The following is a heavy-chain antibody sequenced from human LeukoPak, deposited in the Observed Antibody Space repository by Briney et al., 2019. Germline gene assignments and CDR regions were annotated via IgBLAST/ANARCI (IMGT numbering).Heavy chain of an antibody. CDR2: AYYSGST. D-gene: IGHD2/OR15-2a*01. J-gene: IGHJ4*02. Sequence: PSQTLSLTCTVSGGSISSYYWSWIRQPPGKGLEWIGDAYYSGSTNYNPSLKSRVTISVDTSKNQFSLKLSSVTAADTAVYYCGRAGKNSRTDDYWGQGTLVTVSS. CDR3: GRAGKNSRTDDY. CDR1: GGSISSYY. V-gene: IGHV4-59*01.